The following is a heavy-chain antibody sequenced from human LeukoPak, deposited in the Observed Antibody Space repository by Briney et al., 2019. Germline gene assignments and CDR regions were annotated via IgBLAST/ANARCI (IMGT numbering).Heavy chain of an antibody. CDR1: AYTFTGYY. CDR2: INLKSGGT. Sequence: ASVTVSCKASAYTFTGYYMHWVRQAPGQGIEWMGWINLKSGGTNYAQKFQGRVTMTRDTSISTAYMELSRLRSEDTAVYYCARASGYEGDWFDPWGQGTLVTVSS. J-gene: IGHJ5*02. CDR3: ARASGYEGDWFDP. V-gene: IGHV1-2*02. D-gene: IGHD5-12*01.